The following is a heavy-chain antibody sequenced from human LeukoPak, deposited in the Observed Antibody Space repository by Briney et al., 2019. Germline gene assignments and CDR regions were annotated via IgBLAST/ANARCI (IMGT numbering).Heavy chain of an antibody. Sequence: PSETLSLTCTVSGYSISSGYYWGWIRQPPGKGLEWIGSIYHSGSTYYNPSLKSRVTISVDTSKNQFSLKLSSVTAADTAVYYCASGVGKIDPGGQGTLVTVSS. CDR2: IYHSGST. CDR1: GYSISSGYY. V-gene: IGHV4-38-2*02. J-gene: IGHJ5*02. CDR3: ASGVGKIDP. D-gene: IGHD2-15*01.